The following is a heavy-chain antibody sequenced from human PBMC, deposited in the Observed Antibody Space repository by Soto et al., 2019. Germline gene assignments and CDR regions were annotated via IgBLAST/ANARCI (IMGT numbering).Heavy chain of an antibody. Sequence: PGPYQKISCKGSGYSFDGSWITRVRQKPGKGQKGMWRMDPSDSQTYYSPSFGRHVTISATKSITTVFLQWSSLRASDTAMYYCARQIYDSDTGPNFQYYFDSWGQGTPVTVSA. V-gene: IGHV5-10-1*01. J-gene: IGHJ4*02. CDR1: GYSFDGSW. D-gene: IGHD3-22*01. CDR3: ARQIYDSDTGPNFQYYFDS. CDR2: MDPSDSQT.